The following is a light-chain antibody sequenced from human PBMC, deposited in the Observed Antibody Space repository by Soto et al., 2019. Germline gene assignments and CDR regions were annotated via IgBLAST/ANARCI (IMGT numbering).Light chain of an antibody. Sequence: EIVMTQSPATLSVSPGERATLSCRASQSFSSNLAWYQQKPGRAPRLLIYNASTRAIDIPARFSGGGSGTEFTLTLSSLQSEDFAVYYCQQYDDWPITFGQGTRLEIK. CDR2: NAS. J-gene: IGKJ5*01. V-gene: IGKV3-15*01. CDR3: QQYDDWPIT. CDR1: QSFSSN.